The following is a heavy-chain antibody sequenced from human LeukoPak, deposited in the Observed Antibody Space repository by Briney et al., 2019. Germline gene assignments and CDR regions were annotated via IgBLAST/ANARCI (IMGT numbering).Heavy chain of an antibody. Sequence: PGGSLRLSCAASGFTFSSSGMTWVRQAPGKGLEWVAAIKGNGANTYYADSVRGRFTISRDNSKNTLYLQVTSLRAEDTAIYYCAKDLGRILIASPRDAFDIWGLGTMVTVSS. CDR3: AKDLGRILIASPRDAFDI. D-gene: IGHD3-16*01. J-gene: IGHJ3*02. CDR1: GFTFSSSG. V-gene: IGHV3-23*01. CDR2: IKGNGANT.